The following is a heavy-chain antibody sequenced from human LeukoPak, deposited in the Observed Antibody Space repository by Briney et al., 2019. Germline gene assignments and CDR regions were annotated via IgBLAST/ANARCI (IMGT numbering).Heavy chain of an antibody. D-gene: IGHD3-22*01. CDR2: IKSKTDGGTT. Sequence: PGGSLRLSCAASGFTFRDAWMSWVRQAPGKGLEWVGRIKSKTDGGTTDYAAPVKGRFTISRDDSKNTLYLQMNSLKTEDTAVYYCTTVWLYYYDSSGYWGQGTLVTVSS. J-gene: IGHJ4*02. CDR3: TTVWLYYYDSSGY. V-gene: IGHV3-15*01. CDR1: GFTFRDAW.